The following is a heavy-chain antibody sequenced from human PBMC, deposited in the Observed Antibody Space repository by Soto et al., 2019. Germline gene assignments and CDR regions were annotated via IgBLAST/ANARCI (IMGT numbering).Heavy chain of an antibody. V-gene: IGHV3-53*01. CDR1: RFTVKGNY. CDR2: IYSGGST. J-gene: IGHJ4*02. CDR3: ASARTYCGGDCYAFDY. D-gene: IGHD2-21*02. Sequence: LXLSCGASRFTVKGNYMSWVRQAPRKGLEWVSVIYSGGSTYYADSVKGRFTISRDNSKNTLYLQMNSLRAEDTAVYYCASARTYCGGDCYAFDYWGQRTLVTVSS.